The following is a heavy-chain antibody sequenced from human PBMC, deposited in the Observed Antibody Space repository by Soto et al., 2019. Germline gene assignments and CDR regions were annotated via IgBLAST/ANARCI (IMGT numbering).Heavy chain of an antibody. CDR3: ARTSEEAAVAVDGMDV. Sequence: SSLKVSCKASGYTFTSYGISWVRQAPGQGLEWMGWISAYNGNTNYAQKLQGRVTMTTDTSTSTAYMELRSLRSDDTAVYYCARTSEEAAVAVDGMDVWGQGTTVTVSS. CDR2: ISAYNGNT. V-gene: IGHV1-18*04. J-gene: IGHJ6*02. D-gene: IGHD6-19*01. CDR1: GYTFTSYG.